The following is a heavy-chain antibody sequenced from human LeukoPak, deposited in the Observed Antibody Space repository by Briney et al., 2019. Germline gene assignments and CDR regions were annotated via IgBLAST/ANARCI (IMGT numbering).Heavy chain of an antibody. CDR3: ARWAADHYDILTGNIYYFDY. CDR2: INPNSGGT. CDR1: GGTFSSYA. Sequence: ASVKVSCKASGGTFSSYAISWVRQAPGQGLEWMGWINPNSGGTNYAQKFQGWVTMTRDTSISTAYMELSRLRSDDTAVYYCARWAADHYDILTGNIYYFDYWGQGTLVTVSS. J-gene: IGHJ4*02. V-gene: IGHV1-2*04. D-gene: IGHD3-9*01.